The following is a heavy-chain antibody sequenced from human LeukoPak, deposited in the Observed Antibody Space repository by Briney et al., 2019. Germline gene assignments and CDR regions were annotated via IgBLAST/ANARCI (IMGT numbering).Heavy chain of an antibody. CDR3: AKVGLTYYYDSSGFKVADY. Sequence: GGSLRLSCAASGFTFSSFAMGWVRLAPGKGLQWISCIYGSNNNTYYTDSVTGRFTISRDDSKTTLFLQMNSLRAEDTAVYYCAKVGLTYYYDSSGFKVADYWGQGTLVTVSS. CDR2: IYGSNNNT. CDR1: GFTFSSFA. V-gene: IGHV3-23*05. J-gene: IGHJ4*02. D-gene: IGHD3-22*01.